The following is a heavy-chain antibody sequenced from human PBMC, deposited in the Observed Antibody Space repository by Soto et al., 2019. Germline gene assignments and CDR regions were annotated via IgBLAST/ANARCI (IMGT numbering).Heavy chain of an antibody. V-gene: IGHV4-59*01. CDR2: VYYTGST. CDR3: ARGRTVRNYADDSSDYFYFFDY. Sequence: SVTLSLTCTVSGDSISTFYWGWMRQSPGKELEWIGYVYYTGSTNYNPSLKSRVTISVDRSKNQFSLKLTSANAADTAVYYCARGRTVRNYADDSSDYFYFFDYWGQGTQVTVSS. D-gene: IGHD3-22*01. J-gene: IGHJ4*02. CDR1: GDSISTFY.